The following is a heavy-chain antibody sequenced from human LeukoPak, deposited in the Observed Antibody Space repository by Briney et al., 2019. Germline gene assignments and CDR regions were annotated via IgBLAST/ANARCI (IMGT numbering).Heavy chain of an antibody. Sequence: GGSLRLSCAASGFTFSSYAMNWVRQAPGKGLEWVSGISGSGGSTHYADSVKSRFTISRDDAKTSVYLQMNSLRDEGTAMYYCARDNIWAFDIWGQGTMVTVSS. J-gene: IGHJ3*02. CDR2: ISGSGGST. CDR3: ARDNIWAFDI. V-gene: IGHV3-23*01. CDR1: GFTFSSYA. D-gene: IGHD3-9*01.